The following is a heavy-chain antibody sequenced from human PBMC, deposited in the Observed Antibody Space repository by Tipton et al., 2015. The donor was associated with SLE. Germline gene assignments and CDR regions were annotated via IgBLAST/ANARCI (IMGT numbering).Heavy chain of an antibody. CDR3: AGAWQGYCSGGTCYVLDY. D-gene: IGHD2-15*01. CDR2: IYHSGGT. V-gene: IGHV4-59*01. Sequence: TLSLTCTVSGGSISSYYWSWIRQPPGKGLEWIGSIYHSGGTNYNPALKSRVTISVDTSKKQLSLKLRCVTAADTAVYYCAGAWQGYCSGGTCYVLDYCGQGTLVTVSS. J-gene: IGHJ4*02. CDR1: GGSISSYY.